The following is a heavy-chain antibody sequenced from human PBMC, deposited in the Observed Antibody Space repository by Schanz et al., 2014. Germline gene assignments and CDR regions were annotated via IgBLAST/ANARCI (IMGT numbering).Heavy chain of an antibody. CDR2: IWYDGSNK. J-gene: IGHJ4*02. CDR1: GFTVSSNH. CDR3: ARRASCSRIGCPFDS. D-gene: IGHD2-2*01. Sequence: VQLVESGGGLVKPGGSLRLSCAASGFTVSSNHMSWVRQAPGKGLEWVAFIWYDGSNKYYADSVKGRFTMSRDNSKNTLYLQMNSLRAEDTAMYYCARRASCSRIGCPFDSWGQGTLVTVSS. V-gene: IGHV3-33*08.